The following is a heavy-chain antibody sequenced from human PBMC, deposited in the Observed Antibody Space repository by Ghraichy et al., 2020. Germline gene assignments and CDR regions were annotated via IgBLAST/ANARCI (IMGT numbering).Heavy chain of an antibody. D-gene: IGHD1-7*01. CDR3: DSQLELLPFPVYMDV. J-gene: IGHJ6*03. Sequence: SQTLSLTCTVSGGSISSSSYYWGWIRQPPGKGLEWIGSIYYSGSTYYNPSLKSRVTISVDTSKNQFSLKLSSVTAADTAVYYCDSQLELLPFPVYMDVWGKGTTVTVSS. CDR2: IYYSGST. V-gene: IGHV4-39*01. CDR1: GGSISSSSYY.